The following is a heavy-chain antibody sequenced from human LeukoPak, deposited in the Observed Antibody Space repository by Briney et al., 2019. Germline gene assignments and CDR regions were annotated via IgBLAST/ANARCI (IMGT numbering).Heavy chain of an antibody. CDR3: ARDGGGSYSFVDY. Sequence: ASVKVSCKASGYAFTSYYMHWVRQAPGQGLEWMGIINPSGGSTGCAEKFQGRVTMTRDTSTSTVYMELSSLTSEDTAVYYCARDGGGSYSFVDYWGQGTLVTVSS. J-gene: IGHJ4*02. CDR1: GYAFTSYY. CDR2: INPSGGST. V-gene: IGHV1-46*01. D-gene: IGHD1-26*01.